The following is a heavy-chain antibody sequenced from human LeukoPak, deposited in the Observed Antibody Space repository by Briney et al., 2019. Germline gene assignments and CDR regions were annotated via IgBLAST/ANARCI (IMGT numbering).Heavy chain of an antibody. CDR1: GFTFSSYG. V-gene: IGHV3-23*01. Sequence: GGSLRLSCAASGFTFSSYGMSWVRQAPGKGLEWVSALSGSGGRTYYADSVKGRFTISRDNSKNTLYPQMNSLRAEDTAVYYRAKDRVGAILYFDSWGQGTLVTVSS. D-gene: IGHD1-26*01. CDR3: AKDRVGAILYFDS. CDR2: LSGSGGRT. J-gene: IGHJ4*02.